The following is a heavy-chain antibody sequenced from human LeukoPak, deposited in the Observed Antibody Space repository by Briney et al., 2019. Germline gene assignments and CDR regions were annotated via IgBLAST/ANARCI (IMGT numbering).Heavy chain of an antibody. Sequence: XGSLRLSCAASGFTFSDFSMSWVRQAXGKGLEWVSAISGSAESTFYAASVKGRFTISRDNSKSTLYLQMNSLRAEDTALYYCAKANPYYNLLTGYYGAPDYWGQGTLVTASS. V-gene: IGHV3-23*01. D-gene: IGHD3-9*01. J-gene: IGHJ4*02. CDR1: GFTFSDFS. CDR2: ISGSAEST. CDR3: AKANPYYNLLTGYYGAPDY.